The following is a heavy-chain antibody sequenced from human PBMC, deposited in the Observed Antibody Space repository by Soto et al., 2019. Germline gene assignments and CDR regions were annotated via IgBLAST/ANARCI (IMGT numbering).Heavy chain of an antibody. CDR2: ISSSGGSI. D-gene: IGHD3-10*01. CDR3: ARVARNGAL. CDR1: GFTFSSYA. J-gene: IGHJ4*02. Sequence: QSGGSLRLSCAASGFTFSSYAMSWVRQAPGKGLEWVSYISSSGGSIFYADSVKGRFTISRDNAKNSLYLQMNSLRAEDTAVYYCARVARNGALWGQGTLVTVSS. V-gene: IGHV3-48*04.